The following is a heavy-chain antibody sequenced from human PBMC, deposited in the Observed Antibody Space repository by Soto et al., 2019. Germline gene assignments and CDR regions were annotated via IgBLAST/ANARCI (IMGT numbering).Heavy chain of an antibody. Sequence: QVQLQESGPGLVKPSGTLSLTCAVSGASINSNWWSWVRQPPGKGLEWIGEVYHSGSTNYNPSLMGRVTILLDKSSNQLSLQLRSVTAVDTAVYYCARHIAVAGTRGFDYWGQGTLVTVSS. D-gene: IGHD6-19*01. J-gene: IGHJ4*02. V-gene: IGHV4-4*02. CDR3: ARHIAVAGTRGFDY. CDR1: GASINSNW. CDR2: VYHSGST.